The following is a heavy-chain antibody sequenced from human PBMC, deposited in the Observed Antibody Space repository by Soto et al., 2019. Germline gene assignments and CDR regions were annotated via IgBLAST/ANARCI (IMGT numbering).Heavy chain of an antibody. CDR2: SIPILCIA. J-gene: IGHJ4*02. CDR1: GGTFSNYT. Sequence: SSLKVSCKASGGTFSNYTISWVPQAPGQGLEWMRRSIPILCIANYAQKLQGRVTIPADNSTSTAYLELSSLRSGDTAVYYCARVSSGATISFDNWGQ. D-gene: IGHD5-12*01. CDR3: ARVSSGATISFDN. V-gene: IGHV1-69*02.